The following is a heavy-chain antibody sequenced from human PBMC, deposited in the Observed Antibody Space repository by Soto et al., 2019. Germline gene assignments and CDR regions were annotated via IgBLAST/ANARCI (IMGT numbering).Heavy chain of an antibody. Sequence: QVQLVQSGAEVKKPGASVKVSCKGSGYTFTNFGISWVRQAPGQGLEWMGWISTYHGITNYAQMVQGRVTMTTDTSTSTAYVELKSLTSDDTAVYYCAKSGGWQLEDYGYGMDVWGQGTTVTVSS. V-gene: IGHV1-18*01. D-gene: IGHD6-6*01. CDR2: ISTYHGIT. CDR3: AKSGGWQLEDYGYGMDV. CDR1: GYTFTNFG. J-gene: IGHJ6*02.